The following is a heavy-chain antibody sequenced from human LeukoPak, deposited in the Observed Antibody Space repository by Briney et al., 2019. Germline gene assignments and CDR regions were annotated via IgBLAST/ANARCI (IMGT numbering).Heavy chain of an antibody. V-gene: IGHV4-34*01. J-gene: IGHJ4*02. CDR1: GGSFRGSY. D-gene: IGHD2-2*01. CDR3: ARAERSGTSFPWDY. CDR2: INHSGST. Sequence: SETLSLTCAVYGGSFRGSYWSWIRQPPGKGLEWIGEINHSGSTNLNPSLKSRVTMSVDTSKNQFSLRLSSVTAADTAIYYCARAERSGTSFPWDYWGQGTLVTVSS.